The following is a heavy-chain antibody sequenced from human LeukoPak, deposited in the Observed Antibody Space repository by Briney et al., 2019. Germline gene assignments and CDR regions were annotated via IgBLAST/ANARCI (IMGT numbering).Heavy chain of an antibody. CDR1: GYTFTSYG. CDR3: ARDLKRRDDYNWHY. Sequence: ASVKVSCKASGYTFTSYGISWVRQAPGQGLEWMGWISAYNGNTNYAQKLQGRVTMTTDTSTSTAYMELRSLRSDDTAVYYCARDLKRRDDYNWHYWGQGTLVTVSS. V-gene: IGHV1-18*01. D-gene: IGHD5-24*01. CDR2: ISAYNGNT. J-gene: IGHJ4*02.